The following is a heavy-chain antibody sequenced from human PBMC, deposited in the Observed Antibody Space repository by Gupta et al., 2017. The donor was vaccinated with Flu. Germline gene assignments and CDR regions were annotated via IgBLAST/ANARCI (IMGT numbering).Heavy chain of an antibody. J-gene: IGHJ6*03. Sequence: GLEWMGWINTHTGTPTYAPDFTGRFVFSLDTSVSTAYLQISRLEAGDTAVYFCARGLPTTIRQRCYSHSYMDVWGKGTTVTVSS. CDR3: ARGLPTTIRQRCYSHSYMDV. D-gene: IGHD2-21*02. V-gene: IGHV7-4-1*02. CDR2: INTHTGTP.